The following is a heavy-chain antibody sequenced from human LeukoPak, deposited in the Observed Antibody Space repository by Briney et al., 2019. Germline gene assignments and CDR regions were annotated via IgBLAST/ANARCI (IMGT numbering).Heavy chain of an antibody. J-gene: IGHJ4*02. Sequence: SQTLSLTCAVSGGSISSGGYSWSWIRQPPGKGLEWIGYIYHSGSTYYNPSLKSRVTISVDRSKNQFSLKLSSVTAADTAVYYCARGPTTGTTGYWGQGTLVTVSS. CDR1: GGSISSGGYS. CDR2: IYHSGST. CDR3: ARGPTTGTTGY. D-gene: IGHD1-1*01. V-gene: IGHV4-30-2*01.